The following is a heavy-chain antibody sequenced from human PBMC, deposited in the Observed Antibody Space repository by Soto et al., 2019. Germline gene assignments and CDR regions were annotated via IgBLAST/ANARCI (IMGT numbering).Heavy chain of an antibody. Sequence: QVQLVQSGAEVKKPGASVKVSCKASGYTFTSYGISWVRQAPGQGLEWMGWISANNGNTNYVQKLQGRVTMTTDTSTSTGYVELRSLRSDDTAVYYCARDRGSYALDYWGQGPRGTVSS. J-gene: IGHJ4*02. CDR2: ISANNGNT. CDR3: ARDRGSYALDY. D-gene: IGHD1-26*01. V-gene: IGHV1-18*01. CDR1: GYTFTSYG.